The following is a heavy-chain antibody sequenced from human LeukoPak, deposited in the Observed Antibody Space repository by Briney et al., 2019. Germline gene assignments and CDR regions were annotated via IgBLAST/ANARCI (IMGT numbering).Heavy chain of an antibody. CDR1: GFTFSDYY. D-gene: IGHD5-12*01. V-gene: IGHV3-11*01. CDR2: ISSSGSTI. CDR3: ARGGYDYSYYYYMDV. J-gene: IGHJ6*03. Sequence: GGSLRLSCAASGFTFSDYYMSWIRQAPGKGLEWVSYISSSGSTIYYADSVKGRFTIPRDNAKNSLYLQMNSLRAEDTAVYYCARGGYDYSYYYYMDVWGKGTTVTVSS.